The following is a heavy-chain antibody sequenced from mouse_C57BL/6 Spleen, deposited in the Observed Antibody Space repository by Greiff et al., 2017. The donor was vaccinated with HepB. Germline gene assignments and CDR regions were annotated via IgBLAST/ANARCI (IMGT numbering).Heavy chain of an antibody. CDR1: GYTFTSYW. CDR2: IDPSDSYT. V-gene: IGHV1-69*01. Sequence: QVQLQQPGAELVMPGASVKLSCKASGYTFTSYWMHWVKQRPGQGLEWIGEIDPSDSYTNYNQKFKGKSTLTVDKSSSTAYMQLSSLTSEDSAVYYCARLGLGYFDYWGQGTTLTVSS. J-gene: IGHJ2*01. D-gene: IGHD3-1*01. CDR3: ARLGLGYFDY.